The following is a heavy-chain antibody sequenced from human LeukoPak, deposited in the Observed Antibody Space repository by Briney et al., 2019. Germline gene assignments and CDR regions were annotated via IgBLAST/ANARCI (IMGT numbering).Heavy chain of an antibody. V-gene: IGHV4-59*01. CDR2: IYYSGST. Sequence: SETLSLTCTVPGGSISMYYWSCIRQPPRKGLEWIGYIYYSGSTNYNPSLKSRVTISVDTSKNQFSLKLSSVTAADTAVYYCARDSSGYCSGGSCLQNWFDPWGQGTLVTVSS. D-gene: IGHD2-15*01. CDR3: ARDSSGYCSGGSCLQNWFDP. J-gene: IGHJ5*02. CDR1: GGSISMYY.